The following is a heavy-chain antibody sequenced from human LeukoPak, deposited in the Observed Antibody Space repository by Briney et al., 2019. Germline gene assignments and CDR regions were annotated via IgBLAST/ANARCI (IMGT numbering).Heavy chain of an antibody. Sequence: PSETLSLTCTVSGGSISTSSYYWGWVRQPPGKGLEWIGNIFYSGSTYYNPSLNSRVTISVDTSKNQFSLNLSSVTAADTAVYYCARLITAFQAFDSWGQGTLVTVSS. CDR1: GGSISTSSYY. J-gene: IGHJ4*02. D-gene: IGHD3-16*01. V-gene: IGHV4-39*01. CDR2: IFYSGST. CDR3: ARLITAFQAFDS.